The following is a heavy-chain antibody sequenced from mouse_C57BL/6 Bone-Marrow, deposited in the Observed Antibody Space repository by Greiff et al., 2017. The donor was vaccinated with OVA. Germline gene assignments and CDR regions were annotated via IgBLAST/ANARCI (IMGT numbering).Heavy chain of an antibody. V-gene: IGHV1-64*01. CDR3: ARYGVTTGFAY. J-gene: IGHJ3*01. D-gene: IGHD2-2*01. CDR2: IHPNSGST. CDR1: GYTFTSYW. Sequence: VQLQQPGAELVKPGASVKLSCKASGYTFTSYWMHWVKQRPGQGLEWIGMIHPNSGSTNYNEKFKSKATLTVDKSSSTAYMQLSSLTSEDSAVYYCARYGVTTGFAYWGQGTLVTVSA.